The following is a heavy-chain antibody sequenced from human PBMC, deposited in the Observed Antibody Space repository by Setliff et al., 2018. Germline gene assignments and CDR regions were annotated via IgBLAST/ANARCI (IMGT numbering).Heavy chain of an antibody. J-gene: IGHJ5*02. D-gene: IGHD3-10*01. CDR2: INTGNANT. V-gene: IGHV1-3*04. Sequence: ASVKVSCKASGYTFTSYAMHWVRQAPGQRPEWMGWINTGNANTKYSQKFQGRVTITRDASASTAYMELSSLRSEDTAVYYCARAELLWFGGFDPWGQGTLVTVS. CDR3: ARAELLWFGGFDP. CDR1: GYTFTSYA.